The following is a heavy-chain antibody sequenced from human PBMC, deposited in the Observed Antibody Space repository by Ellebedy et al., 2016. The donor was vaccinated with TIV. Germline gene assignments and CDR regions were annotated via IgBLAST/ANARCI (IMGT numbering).Heavy chain of an antibody. CDR1: GGSVSGYY. Sequence: SETLSLXXTVSGGSVSGYYWSWIRQPPGKGLEWIGRIYTSGSTNYNPSLRSRVTMSVDTSKNQFSLKLSSVTAADTAVYYCASGGWSGDRYYFDYWGQGTLVTVSS. J-gene: IGHJ4*02. CDR2: IYTSGST. D-gene: IGHD3-3*01. CDR3: ASGGWSGDRYYFDY. V-gene: IGHV4-4*07.